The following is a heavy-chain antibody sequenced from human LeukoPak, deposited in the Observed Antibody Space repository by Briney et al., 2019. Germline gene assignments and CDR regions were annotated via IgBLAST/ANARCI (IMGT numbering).Heavy chain of an antibody. CDR3: ARMYESRVTTYAFDV. D-gene: IGHD4-17*01. CDR1: EFTFSRYS. CDR2: ISSTSRTK. V-gene: IGHV3-48*01. J-gene: IGHJ3*01. Sequence: PGGSLRLSCVASEFTFSRYSMNWVRQAPGKGLEWVSYISSTSRTKYYADSVKGRFTISRDNAYNSLYLQMNSLRAEDTAVYYCARMYESRVTTYAFDVWGQGTQVTVSS.